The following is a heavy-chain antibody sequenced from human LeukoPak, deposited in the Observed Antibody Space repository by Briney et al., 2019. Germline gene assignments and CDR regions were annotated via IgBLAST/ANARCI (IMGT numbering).Heavy chain of an antibody. Sequence: VASVKVSCKASGGTFSSYTISWVRQAPGQGLEWMGRIIPILGIANYAQKFQGRVTITADKSTSTAYMELSSLRSEDTAVYYCARDVAEDAFDIWGQGTMVTVPS. V-gene: IGHV1-69*04. J-gene: IGHJ3*02. D-gene: IGHD1-14*01. CDR2: IIPILGIA. CDR3: ARDVAEDAFDI. CDR1: GGTFSSYT.